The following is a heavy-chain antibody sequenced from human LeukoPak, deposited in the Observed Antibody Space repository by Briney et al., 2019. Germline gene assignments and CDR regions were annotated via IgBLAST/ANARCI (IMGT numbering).Heavy chain of an antibody. CDR1: GVTFSTYS. V-gene: IGHV3-21*01. CDR2: ISSRSHI. D-gene: IGHD2-15*01. Sequence: PGGSLRLSCVASGVTFSTYSMNWVRQAPGKGLEWVSSISSRSHIYYADSVKGRFTISRDNAKNSLYLQMNSLRAEDTAVYYCARDAFSDGSSYFFSYWGQGTLVTVSS. J-gene: IGHJ4*02. CDR3: ARDAFSDGSSYFFSY.